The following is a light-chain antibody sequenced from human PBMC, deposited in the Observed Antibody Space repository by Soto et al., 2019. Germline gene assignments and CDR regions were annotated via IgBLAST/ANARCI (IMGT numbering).Light chain of an antibody. CDR1: SSNVGTNF. CDR2: SNT. J-gene: IGLJ2*01. Sequence: QSVLTQPPSASGTPGQKVTISCSGASSNVGTNFVFWYQQFPGTAPRLLIHSNTQRPSGVPDRFSGSKSGTSASLAISGLQSGDEADCYCATWDDSLSGAIFGGGTKLTVL. V-gene: IGLV1-47*02. CDR3: ATWDDSLSGAI.